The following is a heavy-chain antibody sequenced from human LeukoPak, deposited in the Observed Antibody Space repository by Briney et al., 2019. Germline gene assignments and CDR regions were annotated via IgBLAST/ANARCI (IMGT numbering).Heavy chain of an antibody. Sequence: GGSLRLSCAASGFTFSRYSMNWVRQAPGKGLEWVSSITISSTYLFYADSAKGRFTISRDNAKNSLYLQMNSLRAEDTAVYYCARDLEQQLFDLWGQGTLVTVSS. J-gene: IGHJ5*02. CDR2: ITISSTYL. CDR1: GFTFSRYS. V-gene: IGHV3-21*01. D-gene: IGHD6-13*01. CDR3: ARDLEQQLFDL.